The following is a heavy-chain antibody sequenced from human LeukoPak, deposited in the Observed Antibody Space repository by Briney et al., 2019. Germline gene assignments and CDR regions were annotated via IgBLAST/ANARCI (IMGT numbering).Heavy chain of an antibody. CDR3: ARDIVVVPAAMPEDWFDP. CDR1: GYTFTGYY. CDR2: INPNSGGT. D-gene: IGHD2-2*01. J-gene: IGHJ5*02. V-gene: IGHV1-2*02. Sequence: GASVTVSCKASGYTFTGYYMHWVRQAPGQGLEWMGWINPNSGGTNYAQKFQGRVTMTRDTSISTAYMELSRLRSDDRAVYYCARDIVVVPAAMPEDWFDPWGQGTLVTVSS.